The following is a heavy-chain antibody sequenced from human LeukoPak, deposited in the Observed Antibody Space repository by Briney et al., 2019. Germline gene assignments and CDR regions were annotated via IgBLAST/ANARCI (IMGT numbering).Heavy chain of an antibody. CDR1: GGTFSSYA. D-gene: IGHD3-10*01. Sequence: ASVKVSCKAPGGTFSSYAISWVRQAPGQGLEWMGGIIPIFGTANYAQKFQGRVAITADESTSTAYMELSSLRSEDTAVYYCARDRYGSGSYYYFQHWGQGTLVTVSS. CDR3: ARDRYGSGSYYYFQH. J-gene: IGHJ1*01. CDR2: IIPIFGTA. V-gene: IGHV1-69*13.